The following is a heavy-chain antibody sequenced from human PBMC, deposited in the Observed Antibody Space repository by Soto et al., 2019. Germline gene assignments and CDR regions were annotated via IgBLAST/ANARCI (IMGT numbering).Heavy chain of an antibody. Sequence: SETLSLTCTVSGGSLSSGSFFWGWIRQPPGKGLEWIGHIYFTGTSSYSPSLKSRVTMFVDTSKNNFSLRLTSVTAADTAVYYCVRREAVAGSQLDFWGQGTLVTVSS. V-gene: IGHV4-39*02. D-gene: IGHD6-19*01. CDR3: VRREAVAGSQLDF. J-gene: IGHJ4*02. CDR1: GGSLSSGSFF. CDR2: IYFTGTS.